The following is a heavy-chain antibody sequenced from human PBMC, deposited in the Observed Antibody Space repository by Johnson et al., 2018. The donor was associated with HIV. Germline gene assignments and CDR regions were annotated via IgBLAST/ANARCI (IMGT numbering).Heavy chain of an antibody. CDR1: GFTFSSYD. Sequence: VQLVESGGGVVQPGRSLRLSCAASGFTFSSYDMHWVRQATGKGLEWVSAIGTDGDTYSPGSVKGRFTISRENAKNSLYLQMNNLRAGDTAVYFCARESRDGPNLRAFDIWGQGTTVIVSS. CDR3: ARESRDGPNLRAFDI. D-gene: IGHD5-24*01. V-gene: IGHV3-13*01. CDR2: IGTDGDT. J-gene: IGHJ3*02.